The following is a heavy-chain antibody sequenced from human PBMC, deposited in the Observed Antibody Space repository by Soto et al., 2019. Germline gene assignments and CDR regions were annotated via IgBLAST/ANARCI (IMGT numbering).Heavy chain of an antibody. V-gene: IGHV3-23*01. CDR2: INESGGTT. Sequence: EEQILESGGGLVEPGGSLRLSCVASGFKFRSYGMAWVRQAPGKGLEWVSDINESGGTTNYADSVRGRFAISRDNSRNTLDLLMNSLRPEDTAVYYCVKDRATIFGVIWKYGMDVWGQGTTVYVSS. CDR3: VKDRATIFGVIWKYGMDV. CDR1: GFKFRSYG. D-gene: IGHD3-3*01. J-gene: IGHJ6*02.